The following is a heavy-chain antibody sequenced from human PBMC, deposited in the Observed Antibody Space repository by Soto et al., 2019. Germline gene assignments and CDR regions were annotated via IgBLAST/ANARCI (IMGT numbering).Heavy chain of an antibody. CDR3: ARAKIAARLDYYYYYGMDV. D-gene: IGHD6-6*01. CDR2: INPSGGST. Sequence: ASVKVSCKASGYTFTSYYMHWVRQAPGQGLEWMGIINPSGGSTSYAQKFQGRVTMTRDTSTSTVYMEQSSLRSEDTAVYYCARAKIAARLDYYYYYGMDVWGQGTTVTVSS. J-gene: IGHJ6*02. V-gene: IGHV1-46*01. CDR1: GYTFTSYY.